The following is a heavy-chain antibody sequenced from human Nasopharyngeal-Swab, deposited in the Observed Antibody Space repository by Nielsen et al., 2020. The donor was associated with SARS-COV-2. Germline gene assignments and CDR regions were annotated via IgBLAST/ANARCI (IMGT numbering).Heavy chain of an antibody. CDR2: ISSSSSYA. Sequence: GSLRLSCAASGFTFSDYYMSWIRQAPGKGLEWVSYISSSSSYANYADSVKGRFTISRDNARNSLYLQMNSLRAEDTAVYYCARLLWSGYYTGCWFDPWGQGTLVTVSS. CDR3: ARLLWSGYYTGCWFDP. V-gene: IGHV3-11*03. CDR1: GFTFSDYY. D-gene: IGHD3-3*01. J-gene: IGHJ5*02.